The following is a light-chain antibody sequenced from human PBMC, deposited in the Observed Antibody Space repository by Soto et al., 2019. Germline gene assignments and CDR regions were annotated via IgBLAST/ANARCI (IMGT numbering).Light chain of an antibody. CDR2: GAS. V-gene: IGKV3-20*01. Sequence: EIVLTQSPGTLSLSPGERATLSCRASQSVSSSYLAWYQQKPGQAPRLLIYGASSRATGIPDRFSGIASGTDFTLTISRLEPEDFAVYYCQQYGSSPLTFGGGTKVEIK. J-gene: IGKJ4*01. CDR3: QQYGSSPLT. CDR1: QSVSSSY.